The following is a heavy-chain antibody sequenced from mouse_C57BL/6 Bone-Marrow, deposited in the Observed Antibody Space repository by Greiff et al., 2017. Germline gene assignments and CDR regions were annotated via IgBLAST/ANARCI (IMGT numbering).Heavy chain of an antibody. V-gene: IGHV1-81*01. Sequence: VKLKESGAELARPGASVKLSCKASGYTFTSYGISWVKQRTGQGLEWIGEIYPRSGNTYYNEKFKGKATLTADKSSSTAYMELRSLTSEDSAVYFCARGYYGSSLYAMDYWGQGTSVTVSS. CDR3: ARGYYGSSLYAMDY. CDR1: GYTFTSYG. D-gene: IGHD1-1*01. CDR2: IYPRSGNT. J-gene: IGHJ4*01.